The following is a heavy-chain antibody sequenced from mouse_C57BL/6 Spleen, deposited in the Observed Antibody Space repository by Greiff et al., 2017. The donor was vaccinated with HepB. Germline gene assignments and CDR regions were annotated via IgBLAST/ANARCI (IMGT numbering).Heavy chain of an antibody. J-gene: IGHJ1*03. CDR3: ARGLITTVGAPDV. V-gene: IGHV5-17*01. CDR2: ISSGSSTI. Sequence: EVQLQQSGGGLVKPGGSLKLSCAASGFTFSDYGMHWVRQAPEKGLEWVAYISSGSSTIYYADTVKGRFTISRDNAKNTLFLQMTSLRAEDTAMYNCARGLITTVGAPDVWGTGTTVTVSS. D-gene: IGHD1-1*01. CDR1: GFTFSDYG.